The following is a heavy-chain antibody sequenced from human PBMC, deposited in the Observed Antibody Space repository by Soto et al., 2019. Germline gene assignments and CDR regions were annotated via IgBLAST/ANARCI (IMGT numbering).Heavy chain of an antibody. CDR1: GGSMNSYH. CDR2: IHSSGST. D-gene: IGHD6-13*01. Sequence: SETLSLTCTVSGGSMNSYHWSWIRQPAGKGLEWIGHIHSSGSTNYNPSLKSRVTMSVDTSKNQFSLRLMSVTASDTAVYYCARDQGVAAAGITWFDPWGQGSLVTVAS. CDR3: ARDQGVAAAGITWFDP. V-gene: IGHV4-4*07. J-gene: IGHJ5*02.